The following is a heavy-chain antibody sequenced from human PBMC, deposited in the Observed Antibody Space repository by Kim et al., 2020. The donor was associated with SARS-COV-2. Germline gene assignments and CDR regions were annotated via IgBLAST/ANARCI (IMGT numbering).Heavy chain of an antibody. CDR3: AKEDSGSYFYYYGMDV. J-gene: IGHJ6*02. D-gene: IGHD1-26*01. Sequence: SVKGRFTISRDNSKTTLYLQMNSLRAEDTAVYYCAKEDSGSYFYYYGMDVWGQGTTVTVSS. V-gene: IGHV3-30*02.